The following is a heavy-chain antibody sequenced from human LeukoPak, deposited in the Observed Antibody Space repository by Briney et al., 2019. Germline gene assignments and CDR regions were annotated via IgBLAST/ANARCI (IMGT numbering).Heavy chain of an antibody. CDR1: NDSITNSNW. D-gene: IGHD2-21*01. CDR3: ARDPAPLSCVGDMCYSVRTQAFDI. J-gene: IGHJ3*02. V-gene: IGHV4-4*02. Sequence: SGTLSLTCTVSNDSITNSNWWIWVRQPPGERLEWIGEIYHGGDTNYNPSLKSRLSMSVDKSKNQFSLELRSVTAADTAVYYCARDPAPLSCVGDMCYSVRTQAFDIWGQGTMVIVSS. CDR2: IYHGGDT.